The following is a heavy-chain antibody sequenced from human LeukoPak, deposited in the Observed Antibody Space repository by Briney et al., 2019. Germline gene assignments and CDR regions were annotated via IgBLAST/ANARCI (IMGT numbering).Heavy chain of an antibody. CDR3: ARGSLGRDRFDP. D-gene: IGHD2-15*01. CDR2: MNPNSGNT. Sequence: ASVKVSCKASGYTFTSYDINWVRPATGQGLEWMGWMNPNSGNTGYAQKFQGRVTMTRNTSISTAYMELSSLRSEDTAMYYCARGSLGRDRFDPWGQGTLVTVSS. CDR1: GYTFTSYD. V-gene: IGHV1-8*01. J-gene: IGHJ5*02.